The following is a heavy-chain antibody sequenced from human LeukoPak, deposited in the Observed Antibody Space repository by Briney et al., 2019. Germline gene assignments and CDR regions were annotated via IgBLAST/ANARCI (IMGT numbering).Heavy chain of an antibody. CDR3: ASDYGGNSGVFYI. CDR2: IYYSGSA. CDR1: GGSISSYY. Sequence: SETLSLTCTVSGGSISSYYWGWIRQPPGKGLEWIGNIYYSGSAYYNPSLKSRVTISVDTSKNQFSLKLSSVTAADTAVYYCASDYGGNSGVFYIWGQGTMVTVSS. J-gene: IGHJ3*02. V-gene: IGHV4-39*07. D-gene: IGHD4-23*01.